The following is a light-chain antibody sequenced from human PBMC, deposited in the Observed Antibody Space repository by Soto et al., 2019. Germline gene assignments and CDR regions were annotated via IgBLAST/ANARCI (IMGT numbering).Light chain of an antibody. Sequence: DIQMTPSPSTLSAPIGDSVTITCRASQNINNWIAWYQQKPGKAPKFLIYDASTLESGVPSRFSGSGFGTEFSLPISSLQPDDFGSYYCQHMRTFGQGTKVEMK. J-gene: IGKJ1*01. V-gene: IGKV1-5*01. CDR3: QHMRT. CDR2: DAS. CDR1: QNINNW.